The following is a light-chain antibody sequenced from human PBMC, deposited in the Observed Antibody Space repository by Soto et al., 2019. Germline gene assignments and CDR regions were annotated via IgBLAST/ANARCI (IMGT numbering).Light chain of an antibody. Sequence: DIPLTQSPSFLSASVGDRVTITCRASQGISSYLAWYQQTPGKAPKLLIYASSTLQSGVPSRFSGSGSGTEFTLTISNLQPEDFATYFCQKLNTFPITFGQGTRLEI. CDR2: ASS. J-gene: IGKJ5*01. CDR1: QGISSY. CDR3: QKLNTFPIT. V-gene: IGKV1-9*01.